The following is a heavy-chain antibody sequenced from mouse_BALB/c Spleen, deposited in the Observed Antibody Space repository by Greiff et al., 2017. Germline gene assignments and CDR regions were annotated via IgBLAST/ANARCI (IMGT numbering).Heavy chain of an antibody. CDR2: ISTYYGDA. V-gene: IGHV1S137*01. CDR3: ARSGFNWGSFDY. D-gene: IGHD3-1*01. Sequence: QVQLKQSGAELVRPGVSVKISCKGSGYTFTDYAMHWVKQSHAKSLEWIGVISTYYGDASYNQKFKGKATMTVDKSSSTAYMELARLTSEDSAIYYCARSGFNWGSFDYWGQGTTLTVSS. J-gene: IGHJ2*01. CDR1: GYTFTDYA.